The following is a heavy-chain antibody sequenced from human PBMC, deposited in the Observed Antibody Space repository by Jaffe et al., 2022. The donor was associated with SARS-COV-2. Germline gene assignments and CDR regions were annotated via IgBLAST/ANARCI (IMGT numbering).Heavy chain of an antibody. CDR2: ISSSSSYI. V-gene: IGHV3-21*01. Sequence: EVQLVESGGGLVKPGGSLRLSCAASGFTFSSYSMNWVRQAPGKGLEWVSSISSSSSYIYYADSVKGRFTISRDNAKNSLYLQMNSLRAEDTAVYYCARVIAVDPDPAVYYYYYYGMDVWGQGTTVTVSS. D-gene: IGHD6-19*01. CDR3: ARVIAVDPDPAVYYYYYYGMDV. J-gene: IGHJ6*02. CDR1: GFTFSSYS.